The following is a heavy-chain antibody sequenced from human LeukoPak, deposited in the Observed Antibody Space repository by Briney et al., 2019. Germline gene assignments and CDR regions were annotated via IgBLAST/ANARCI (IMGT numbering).Heavy chain of an antibody. D-gene: IGHD6-13*01. CDR1: GFTLTSFY. Sequence: PGGSLRLSCVASGFTLTSFYMGWVRQAPGRGLGWVANINLDGSEQYYVDSVKGRFTISRDNAKNSLYLQMNSLWAEDTAVYYCAREVAVGIGAYNFWGQGTLVTVSS. CDR2: INLDGSEQ. J-gene: IGHJ4*02. CDR3: AREVAVGIGAYNF. V-gene: IGHV3-7*01.